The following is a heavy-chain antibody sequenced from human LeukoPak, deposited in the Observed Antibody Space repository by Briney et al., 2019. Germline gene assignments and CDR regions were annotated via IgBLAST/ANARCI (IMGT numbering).Heavy chain of an antibody. Sequence: GASVKASCKASGYTFTSYAMHWVRQAPGQRLEWMGWINAGNGNTKYSQKFQGRVTITRDTSASTAYMELSSLRSEDTAVYYCAREGGSTYDYVWGSYRSAWFDPWGQGTLVTVSS. V-gene: IGHV1-3*01. J-gene: IGHJ5*02. CDR1: GYTFTSYA. CDR2: INAGNGNT. D-gene: IGHD3-16*02. CDR3: AREGGSTYDYVWGSYRSAWFDP.